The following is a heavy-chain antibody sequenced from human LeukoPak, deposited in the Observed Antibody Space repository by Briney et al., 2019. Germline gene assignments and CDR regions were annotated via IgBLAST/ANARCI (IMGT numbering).Heavy chain of an antibody. Sequence: GGSLRLSCAASGFTFSSYGMHWVRQAPGKGLEWVAVISYDGSNKYYADSVKGRFTISRDNSKNTLYLQMNSLRAEDTAVYYCAKDRRVRVVVNAIYFDYGSQGTLVTGSS. CDR2: ISYDGSNK. J-gene: IGHJ4*02. CDR1: GFTFSSYG. D-gene: IGHD2-21*01. CDR3: AKDRRVRVVVNAIYFDY. V-gene: IGHV3-30*18.